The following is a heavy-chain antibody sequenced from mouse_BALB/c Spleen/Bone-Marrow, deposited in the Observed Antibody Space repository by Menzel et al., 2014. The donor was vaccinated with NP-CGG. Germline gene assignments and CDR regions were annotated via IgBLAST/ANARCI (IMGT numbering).Heavy chain of an antibody. CDR2: IDPYYGGT. CDR1: GYSFTGYN. V-gene: IGHV1-39*01. CDR3: AISVSLRAMDY. D-gene: IGHD1-1*01. J-gene: IGHJ4*01. Sequence: VQLKESGPELEKPGASVKISCKASGYSFTGYNMNWVKQSNGKSLEWIGDIDPYYGGTSYNQKLKDKATLTVDKSSSTAYMQLKSLTSEDSAVYYCAISVSLRAMDYWGQGTSVTVSS.